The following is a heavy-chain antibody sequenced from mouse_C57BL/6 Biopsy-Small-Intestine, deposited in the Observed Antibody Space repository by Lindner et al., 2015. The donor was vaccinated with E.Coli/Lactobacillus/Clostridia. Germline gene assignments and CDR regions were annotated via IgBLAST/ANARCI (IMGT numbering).Heavy chain of an antibody. D-gene: IGHD2-5*01. CDR3: AGYSNSWYFHV. Sequence: VQLQESGPELAKPGASVKISCKASGYEFSNSWINWVKQRPGKGLEWIGRIYPRDGDTDYNGKFKGKATLTADKSSNTAYMQLSSLTSEDSAVYFCAGYSNSWYFHVWGAGTTVTVSS. V-gene: IGHV1-82*01. CDR1: GYEFSNSW. J-gene: IGHJ1*01. CDR2: IYPRDGDT.